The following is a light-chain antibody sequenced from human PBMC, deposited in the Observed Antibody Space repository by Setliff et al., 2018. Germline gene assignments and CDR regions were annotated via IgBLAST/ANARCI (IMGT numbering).Light chain of an antibody. J-gene: IGLJ2*01. CDR1: GRDLGGFNL. CDR2: EVT. Sequence: QSALAQPASVSGSPGQSVSISCTGSGRDLGGFNLVSWYQKFPGKAPTLMIYEVTKRPSGVSSRFSGSKSGNTASLTISGLQAEDEADYYCCSYVYSGTFDVVFGGGTK. V-gene: IGLV2-23*02. CDR3: CSYVYSGTFDVV.